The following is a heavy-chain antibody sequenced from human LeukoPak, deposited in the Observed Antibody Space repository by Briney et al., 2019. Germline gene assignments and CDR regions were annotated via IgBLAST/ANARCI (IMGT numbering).Heavy chain of an antibody. CDR3: AKDLVPRYGGNSGPWDY. CDR2: ISGNGGST. J-gene: IGHJ4*02. CDR1: GFTFSSYG. V-gene: IGHV3-23*01. D-gene: IGHD4-23*01. Sequence: GGTLRLSCAASGFTFSSYGMTWVRQAPGKGLEWVSAISGNGGSTYYADSVKGRFTISRDNSKNTLFLQMNRLRAEDTAIYYCAKDLVPRYGGNSGPWDYWGQGTLVTVSS.